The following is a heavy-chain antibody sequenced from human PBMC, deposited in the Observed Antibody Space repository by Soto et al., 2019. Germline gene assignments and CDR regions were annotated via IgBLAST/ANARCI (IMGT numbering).Heavy chain of an antibody. CDR3: ARSFYDSSGYPRRDAFDI. CDR1: GGSISSGDYY. D-gene: IGHD3-22*01. CDR2: IYYSGST. Sequence: SETLSLTCTVSGGSISSGDYYWSWIRQPPGKGLEWIGYIYYSGSTYYNPSLKSRVTISVDTSKNQFSLKLSSVTAADTAVYYCARSFYDSSGYPRRDAFDIWGQGTMVTVSS. V-gene: IGHV4-30-4*01. J-gene: IGHJ3*02.